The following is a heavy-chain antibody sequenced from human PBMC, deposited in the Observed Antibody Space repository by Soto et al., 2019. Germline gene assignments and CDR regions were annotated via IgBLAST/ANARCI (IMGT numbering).Heavy chain of an antibody. CDR3: ARSIAITIFGVVTPGY. J-gene: IGHJ4*02. V-gene: IGHV1-46*01. Sequence: QVQLVQSGAEVKKPGASVKVSCKASGYTFTSYYMHWVRQAPGQGLEWMGIINPSGGSTSDAQKFQGRVTMTRDTSTSTVYMELSSLRSEDTAVYYCARSIAITIFGVVTPGYWGQGTLVTVSS. D-gene: IGHD3-3*01. CDR2: INPSGGST. CDR1: GYTFTSYY.